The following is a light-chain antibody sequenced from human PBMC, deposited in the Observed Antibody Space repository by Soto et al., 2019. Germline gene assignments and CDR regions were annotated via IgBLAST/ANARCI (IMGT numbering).Light chain of an antibody. CDR1: SSDVGSYNL. J-gene: IGLJ3*02. V-gene: IGLV2-23*01. Sequence: QSALTQPASVSGSPGQSITISCTGTSSDVGSYNLVSWYQQHPGKAPKLMIYEGSKRPSGVSNRFSGSKSGNTASLTISGLQADDQADYYCCSYAGSTLVFGGGTQLTVL. CDR2: EGS. CDR3: CSYAGSTLV.